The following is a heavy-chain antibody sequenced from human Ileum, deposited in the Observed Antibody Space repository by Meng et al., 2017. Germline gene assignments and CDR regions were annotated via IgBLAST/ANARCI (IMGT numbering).Heavy chain of an antibody. CDR2: TYYSGST. Sequence: VQLQGSGPRLVRPSETLSLACTVSGGSVSSGSYYWSWIRQPPGKGLEWIGHTYYSGSTNYNPSLKSRVTISVDMSKNQFSLKLNSVTAADTAIYFCARSSTSPASYFFDYWGQGTLVTVSS. CDR1: GGSVSSGSYY. V-gene: IGHV4-61*01. CDR3: ARSSTSPASYFFDY. J-gene: IGHJ4*02. D-gene: IGHD6-6*01.